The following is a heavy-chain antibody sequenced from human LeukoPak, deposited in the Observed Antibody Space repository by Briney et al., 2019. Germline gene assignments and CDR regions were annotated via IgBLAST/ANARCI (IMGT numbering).Heavy chain of an antibody. CDR2: INPSGGST. CDR1: GYTFTSYY. CDR3: ARSYCTNGVCYTGVPFDL. D-gene: IGHD2-8*01. Sequence: ASVKVSCKASGYTFTSYYMHWVRQAPGQGLEWMGIINPSGGSTSYAQKFQGRVTMTRDMSTSTVYMELSSLRSEDTAVYYCARSYCTNGVCYTGVPFDLWGQGTLVTVSS. V-gene: IGHV1-46*01. J-gene: IGHJ5*02.